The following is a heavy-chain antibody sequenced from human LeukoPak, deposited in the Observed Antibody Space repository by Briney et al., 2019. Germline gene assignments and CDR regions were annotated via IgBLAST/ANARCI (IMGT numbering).Heavy chain of an antibody. CDR2: IQSGGRREST. J-gene: IGHJ4*02. CDR3: ARHDVVPVIRRGFDD. Sequence: SETLSLTSTVSGDSVNTYYWSWIRQRPGKGLEWVGYIQSGGRRESTLYNSSLKSRVTISVDMSNSQFSLKLNSGTAEDTALYCCARHDVVPVIRRGFDDWGQGTLVTVSS. V-gene: IGHV4-59*08. CDR1: GDSVNTYY. D-gene: IGHD2-21*02.